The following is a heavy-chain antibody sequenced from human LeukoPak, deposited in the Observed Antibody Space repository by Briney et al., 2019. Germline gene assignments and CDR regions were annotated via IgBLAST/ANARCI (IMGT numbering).Heavy chain of an antibody. V-gene: IGHV3-53*01. CDR3: ARVGLYDSSGGFDY. Sequence: GGSLRLSCAASGFTVSSNYMGWVRQAPGKGLEWVSVIYSGGSTYYADSVKGRFTISRDNSKNTLYLQMNSLRAEDTAVYYCARVGLYDSSGGFDYWGQGTLVTVSS. D-gene: IGHD3-22*01. CDR1: GFTVSSNY. J-gene: IGHJ4*02. CDR2: IYSGGST.